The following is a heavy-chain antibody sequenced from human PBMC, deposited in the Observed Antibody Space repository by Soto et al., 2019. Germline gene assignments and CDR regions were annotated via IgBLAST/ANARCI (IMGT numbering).Heavy chain of an antibody. CDR2: IYYSGST. Sequence: SETLSLTCTVSGGSISSYYWSWIRQPPGKGLEWIGYIYYSGSTNYNPSLKSRVTISVDTSKNQFSLKLSSVTAADTAVYYCARLKSSSVVPAAQERGLRYFDPYYYYYYMDVWGKGTTVTVSS. D-gene: IGHD3-9*01. CDR1: GGSISSYY. J-gene: IGHJ6*03. V-gene: IGHV4-59*08. CDR3: ARLKSSSVVPAAQERGLRYFDPYYYYYYMDV.